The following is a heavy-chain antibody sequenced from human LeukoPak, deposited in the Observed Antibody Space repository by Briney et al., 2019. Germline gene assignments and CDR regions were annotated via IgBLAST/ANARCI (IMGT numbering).Heavy chain of an antibody. D-gene: IGHD2-2*02. CDR1: GFTFSTYW. V-gene: IGHV3-7*01. CDR3: ARGRGYCSSTSCYTWRYFDY. J-gene: IGHJ4*02. Sequence: GGSLRLSCAASGFTFSTYWMSWVRQAPGKGLEWVANINQDGSEKYYEDSVKGRFTISSDNAKNSLYLQMNSLRAEDTAVYYCARGRGYCSSTSCYTWRYFDYWGQGTLVTVSS. CDR2: INQDGSEK.